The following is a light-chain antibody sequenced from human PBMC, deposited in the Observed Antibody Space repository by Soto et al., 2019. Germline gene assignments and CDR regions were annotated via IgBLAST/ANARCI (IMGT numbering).Light chain of an antibody. V-gene: IGKV1-33*01. CDR3: QQHDGRPTMT. Sequence: IQLTQSPSSLSASVGGTVNITCRASQDIDNSSNWYQHKPGTAPKLLVYAVSFLETGVPSRFSGRGSGTVFTLTINSLQSDDFATYYCQQHDGRPTMTFGQGTRLDSK. J-gene: IGKJ5*01. CDR2: AVS. CDR1: QDIDNS.